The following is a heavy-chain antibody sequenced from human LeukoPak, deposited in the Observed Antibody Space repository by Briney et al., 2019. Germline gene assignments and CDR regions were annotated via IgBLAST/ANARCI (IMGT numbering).Heavy chain of an antibody. CDR3: SGGRSSRYSDY. D-gene: IGHD3-9*01. V-gene: IGHV4-59*11. CDR2: IYHRANT. J-gene: IGHJ4*02. Sequence: PSETLSLTCNVSGAAMTSHHWNWIRQTPGKRLEWIGYIYHRANTNFITSYSSSLRSRVSMSVDMSKNHFSLSLTSVTAADTAIYYCSGGRSSRYSDYWGQGALVTVFS. CDR1: GAAMTSHH.